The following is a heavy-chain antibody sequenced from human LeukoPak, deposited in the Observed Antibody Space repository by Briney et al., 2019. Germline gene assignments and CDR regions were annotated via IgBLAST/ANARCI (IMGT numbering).Heavy chain of an antibody. J-gene: IGHJ4*02. D-gene: IGHD1-26*01. Sequence: PGGSLRLSCAASEFTFSTYSMNWVRQAPGKGLEWVSSISSGSTYIYYADSVKGRFTISRDNAKSSLYLQMNSLRAEDTAVYYCAREDSGSYFFDYWGQGTLVTVSS. CDR2: ISSGSTYI. V-gene: IGHV3-21*01. CDR1: EFTFSTYS. CDR3: AREDSGSYFFDY.